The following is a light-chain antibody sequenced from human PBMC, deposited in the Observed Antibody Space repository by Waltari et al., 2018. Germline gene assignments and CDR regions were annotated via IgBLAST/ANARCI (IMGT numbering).Light chain of an antibody. CDR3: QQRSNWPGT. CDR2: DAS. Sequence: VLTQSPATLSLSPGERATLSCRASQSVSSYLTWYQQKPGQAPRLLIYDASKRATGSPARFSGSGSGTDFTLTISSLEPEDFAVYYCQQRSNWPGTFGQGTKLEI. V-gene: IGKV3-11*01. J-gene: IGKJ2*01. CDR1: QSVSSY.